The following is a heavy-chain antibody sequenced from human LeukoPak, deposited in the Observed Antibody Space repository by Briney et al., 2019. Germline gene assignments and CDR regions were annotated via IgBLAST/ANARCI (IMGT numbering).Heavy chain of an antibody. CDR1: GYTLTELS. V-gene: IGHV1-24*01. D-gene: IGHD6-19*01. CDR3: ATDPDSVIAVAGSDY. Sequence: ASVRVSCKVSGYTLTELSMHWVRQAPGTGLEWMGGFDPEDGETIYAQKFQGRVTMTEDTSTDTAYMELSSLRSEDTAVYYCATDPDSVIAVAGSDYWGQGTLVTVSS. CDR2: FDPEDGET. J-gene: IGHJ4*02.